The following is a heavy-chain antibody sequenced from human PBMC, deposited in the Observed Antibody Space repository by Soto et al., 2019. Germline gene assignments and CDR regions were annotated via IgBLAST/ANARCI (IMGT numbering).Heavy chain of an antibody. CDR2: INSDGSST. J-gene: IGHJ4*02. D-gene: IGHD2-21*02. V-gene: IGHV3-74*01. Sequence: PGGSRRLSCAASGFTFSSYWMHWVRQAPGKGLVWVSRINSDGSSTSYADSVKGRFTISRDNAKNTLYLQMNSLRAEDTAVYYCARVAYCGGDCYSTNFDYWGQGTLVTVSS. CDR1: GFTFSSYW. CDR3: ARVAYCGGDCYSTNFDY.